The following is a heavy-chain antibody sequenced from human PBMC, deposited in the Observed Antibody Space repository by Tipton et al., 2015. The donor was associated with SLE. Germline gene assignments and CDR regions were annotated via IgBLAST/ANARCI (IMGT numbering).Heavy chain of an antibody. CDR1: GGSISSGGYY. D-gene: IGHD3-10*01. CDR2: IYYSGST. V-gene: IGHV4-31*03. CDR3: AGAKMVRGVLLGRFDP. Sequence: TLSLTCTVSGGSISSGGYYWSWIRQHPGKGLEWIGYIYYSGSTYYNPSLKSRVTISVDTSKNQFSRKLSSVTAADTAVYYCAGAKMVRGVLLGRFDPWGQGTLVTVSS. J-gene: IGHJ5*02.